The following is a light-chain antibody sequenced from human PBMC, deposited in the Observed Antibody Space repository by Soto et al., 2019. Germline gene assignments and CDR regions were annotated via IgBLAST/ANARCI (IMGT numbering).Light chain of an antibody. V-gene: IGKV3-15*01. CDR2: GAS. J-gene: IGKJ1*01. Sequence: EIVMTQSPATLSVSPGERATLSCRASQSVSSNLAWYQQKPGQAPRLLIYGASTRPTGSPARFSGSGSGTDLTPTISSLQSEDFAFYYCQQYNNWPRTFRQGTKVEIK. CDR1: QSVSSN. CDR3: QQYNNWPRT.